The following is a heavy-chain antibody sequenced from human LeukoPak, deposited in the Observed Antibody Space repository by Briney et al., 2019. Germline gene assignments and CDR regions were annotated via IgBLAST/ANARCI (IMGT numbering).Heavy chain of an antibody. Sequence: GSLRLSCAASGFTFRSYALSWVRQAPGKGLEWVSAISGSGGSTYYADPVKGRFTISRDNSRDTLYLQMNSLRAEDTAVYYCAKGYYDYVWGSYYFDYWGQGTLVTVSS. V-gene: IGHV3-23*01. CDR2: ISGSGGST. J-gene: IGHJ4*02. CDR1: GFTFRSYA. D-gene: IGHD3-16*01. CDR3: AKGYYDYVWGSYYFDY.